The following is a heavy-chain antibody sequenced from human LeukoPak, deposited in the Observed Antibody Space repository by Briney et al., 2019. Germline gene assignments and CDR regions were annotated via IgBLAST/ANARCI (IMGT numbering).Heavy chain of an antibody. CDR2: INHSGST. CDR3: ARGGDDVVVVVAAMGSLGWFDP. CDR1: GGSFSGYH. J-gene: IGHJ5*02. D-gene: IGHD2-15*01. V-gene: IGHV4-34*01. Sequence: SETLSLTCAVYGGSFSGYHWSWIRQPPGKGLEWIGEINHSGSTNYNPSLKSRVTISVDTSENQFSLKLSSVTAADTAVYYCARGGDDVVVVVAAMGSLGWFDPWGQGTLVTVSS.